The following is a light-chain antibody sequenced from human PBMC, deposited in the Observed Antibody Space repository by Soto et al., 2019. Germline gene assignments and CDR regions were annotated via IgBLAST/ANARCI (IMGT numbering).Light chain of an antibody. Sequence: EVVMTQSPATVSVSPGERVTLSCRASQTISNDLAWYQQKPGQAPRLLIYGASTRATGVPARFSGGGSGTEFTLTISSLQSEYFAFYYCQQNNKWPPVTFGGGTKVEIK. J-gene: IGKJ4*01. CDR3: QQNNKWPPVT. V-gene: IGKV3-15*01. CDR2: GAS. CDR1: QTISND.